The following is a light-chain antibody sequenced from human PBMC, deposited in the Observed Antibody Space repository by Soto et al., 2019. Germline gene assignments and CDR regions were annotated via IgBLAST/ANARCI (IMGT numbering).Light chain of an antibody. Sequence: QSALTQPASVSGSPGQSMTISCTGTSSDVGGYNYVSWYQQHPGKAPKLMIYEVSNRPSGVSNRFSGSKSGNTASLTISGLQVEDEADYYCNSFTSSSTVVFGGGTKVTVL. V-gene: IGLV2-14*01. CDR1: SSDVGGYNY. CDR2: EVS. J-gene: IGLJ2*01. CDR3: NSFTSSSTVV.